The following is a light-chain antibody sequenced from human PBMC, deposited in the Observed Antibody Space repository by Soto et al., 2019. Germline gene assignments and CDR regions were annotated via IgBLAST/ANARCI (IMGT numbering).Light chain of an antibody. J-gene: IGKJ5*01. CDR3: MQALQSLT. V-gene: IGKV2-28*01. CDR1: QSLLYNNTYNY. Sequence: EIVMTQSPLTLPVTPGEPASSSCRSSQSLLYNNTYNYLDWYVQKPGQSPQLLIYFGSNRAPGVPDRFSGSGSGTDFTLNINRVEAEDVGTYYCMQALQSLTFGQGTRREIK. CDR2: FGS.